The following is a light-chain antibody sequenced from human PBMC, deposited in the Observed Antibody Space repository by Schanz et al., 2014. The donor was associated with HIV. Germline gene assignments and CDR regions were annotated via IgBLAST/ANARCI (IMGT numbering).Light chain of an antibody. CDR3: QQYNNWPPSLT. CDR1: QSVSSNY. V-gene: IGKV3-20*01. CDR2: GAS. J-gene: IGKJ4*01. Sequence: EIVLTQSPGTLSLSPRERATLSCRASQSVSSNYLAWYQQKSGQAPRLLIYGASSRAPGIPDRFTGGGSGTEFTLTISSLQSEDFAVYYCQQYNNWPPSLTFGGGTKVEIK.